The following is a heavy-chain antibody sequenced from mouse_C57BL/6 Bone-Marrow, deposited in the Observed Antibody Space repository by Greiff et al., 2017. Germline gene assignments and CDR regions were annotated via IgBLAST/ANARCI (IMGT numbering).Heavy chain of an antibody. D-gene: IGHD6-2*01. CDR2: ISSGGSYT. V-gene: IGHV5-6*01. CDR3: ARLSPFAY. J-gene: IGHJ3*01. Sequence: EVMLVESGGDLVKPGGSLKLSCAASGFTFSSYGMSWVRQTPDKRLEWVATISSGGSYTYYPDSVKGRSTISRDNAKNTLYLQMSSLKSEDTAMYYCARLSPFAYWGQGTLVTVSA. CDR1: GFTFSSYG.